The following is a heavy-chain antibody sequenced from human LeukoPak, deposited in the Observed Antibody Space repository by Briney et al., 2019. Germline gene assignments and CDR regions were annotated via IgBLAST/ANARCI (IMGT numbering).Heavy chain of an antibody. V-gene: IGHV4-59*13. D-gene: IGHD1-1*01. J-gene: IGHJ6*02. CDR1: GGSINYYY. CDR3: ARYHPTGSSLDV. CDR2: IYYTGST. Sequence: PETLSLTCNVSGGSINYYYWSWIRHPPGKGLEWIGHIYYTGSTNYNPSLKSRVTISIDTSKNQFSLKLTSVTATDTAVYFCARYHPTGSSLDVWGQGTTVTVSS.